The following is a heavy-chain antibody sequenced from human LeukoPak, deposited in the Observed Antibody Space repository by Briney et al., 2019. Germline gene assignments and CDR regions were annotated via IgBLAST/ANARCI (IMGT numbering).Heavy chain of an antibody. CDR1: GFTFDDYT. V-gene: IGHV3-43*01. CDR3: AGDSIAAAGNWFDP. D-gene: IGHD6-13*01. Sequence: PGGSLRLSCAASGFTFDDYTMHWVRQAPGKGLEWVSLISWDGGSTYYADSVKGRFTISRDNSKNTLYLQMDSLRAEDTAVYYCAGDSIAAAGNWFDPWGQGTLVTVSS. CDR2: ISWDGGST. J-gene: IGHJ5*02.